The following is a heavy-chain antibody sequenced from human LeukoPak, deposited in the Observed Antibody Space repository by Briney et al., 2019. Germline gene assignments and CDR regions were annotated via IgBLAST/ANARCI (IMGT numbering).Heavy chain of an antibody. Sequence: GASVKVSCKASGYTFSGYYVHWVRQAPGQGLEWMGWINPNSGGTNYAQKFQGRVTMTRDTSISTAYMELSRLRSDDTAVYYCARERGVVTPYYYYGMDVWGQGTTVTVSS. J-gene: IGHJ6*02. CDR2: INPNSGGT. V-gene: IGHV1-2*02. CDR3: ARERGVVTPYYYYGMDV. CDR1: GYTFSGYY. D-gene: IGHD4-23*01.